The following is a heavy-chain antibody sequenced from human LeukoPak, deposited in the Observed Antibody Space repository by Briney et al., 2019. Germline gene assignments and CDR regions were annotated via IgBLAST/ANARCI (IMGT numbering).Heavy chain of an antibody. D-gene: IGHD6-19*01. CDR1: GGSISSSSYY. Sequence: KPSETLSLTCTVSGGSISSSSYYWGWIRQPPGKGLEWIGSIYYSGSTYYNPSLKSRVTISVDRSKNQFSLKLSSVTAADTAVYYCARGGAVAGTSIDYWGQGTLVTVSS. J-gene: IGHJ4*02. V-gene: IGHV4-39*07. CDR2: IYYSGST. CDR3: ARGGAVAGTSIDY.